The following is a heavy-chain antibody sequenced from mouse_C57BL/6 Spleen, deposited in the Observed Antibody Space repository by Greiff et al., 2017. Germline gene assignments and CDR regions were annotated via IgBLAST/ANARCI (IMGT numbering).Heavy chain of an antibody. CDR1: GYTFTSYW. CDR2: IDPSDSYT. D-gene: IGHD6-1*01. Sequence: VQLQQPGAELVLPGASVKLSCKASGYTFTSYWMHWVKQRPGQGLEWIGVIDPSDSYTNYNQKFKGTTTLTVDKSSSTSYMQLSNLTSEDSAVYYCARSLPFGYWGQGTTLTVSS. V-gene: IGHV1-69*01. CDR3: ARSLPFGY. J-gene: IGHJ2*01.